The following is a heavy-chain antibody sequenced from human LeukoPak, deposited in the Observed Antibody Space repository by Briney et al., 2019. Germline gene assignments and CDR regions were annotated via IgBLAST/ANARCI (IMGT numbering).Heavy chain of an antibody. Sequence: GGSLKLSCAASGFTFSGSAMHWVRQASGKGLEWVGRIRSKAHSYATAYAASVKGRFTISRDDSKNTAYLQMNSLKTEDTAVYYCTIVVVPAAIFWSDAFDIWGQGTMVTVSS. CDR2: IRSKAHSYAT. J-gene: IGHJ3*02. CDR3: TIVVVPAAIFWSDAFDI. D-gene: IGHD2-2*01. V-gene: IGHV3-73*01. CDR1: GFTFSGSA.